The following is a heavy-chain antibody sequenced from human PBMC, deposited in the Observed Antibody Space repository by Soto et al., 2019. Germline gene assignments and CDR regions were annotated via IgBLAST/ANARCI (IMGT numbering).Heavy chain of an antibody. Sequence: GGSLRLSCAASGFTFSSYAMHWVRQAPGKGLEWVAVISYDGSNKYYADSVKGRFTISRDNSKNTLYLQLNSLRAEDTAVYYCARDKRDLRFLEWSYYFDYWGKGTLVTVSS. CDR2: ISYDGSNK. CDR3: ARDKRDLRFLEWSYYFDY. J-gene: IGHJ4*02. D-gene: IGHD3-3*01. CDR1: GFTFSSYA. V-gene: IGHV3-30-3*01.